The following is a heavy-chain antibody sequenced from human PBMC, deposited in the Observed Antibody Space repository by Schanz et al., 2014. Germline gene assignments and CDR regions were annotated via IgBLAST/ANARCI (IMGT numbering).Heavy chain of an antibody. D-gene: IGHD3-10*01. CDR2: INSDGTKR. CDR1: GFTLSSYG. V-gene: IGHV3-30*18. J-gene: IGHJ3*02. Sequence: QVRLVESGGGVVQPGRSLRLSCAASGFTLSSYGMHWVRQAPGKGLEWVAFINSDGTKRFYADSVKSRFTISRDNSKNTVHLQMNSLRAEDTAVYYCAKGRFGELSAFDIWGQGTMVTVSS. CDR3: AKGRFGELSAFDI.